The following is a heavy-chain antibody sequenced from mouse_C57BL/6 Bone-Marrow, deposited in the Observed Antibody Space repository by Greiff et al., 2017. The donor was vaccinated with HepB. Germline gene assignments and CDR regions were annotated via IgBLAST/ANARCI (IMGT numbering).Heavy chain of an antibody. CDR1: GYTFTSYW. CDR3: ARGITTVEDFDY. D-gene: IGHD1-1*01. J-gene: IGHJ2*01. Sequence: QVQLQQPGAELVKPGASVKMSCKASGYTFTSYWITWVKQRPGQGLGWIGDIYPGSGSTNYNEKFKSKATLTVDTSSSTAYMQLSSLTSEDSAVYYCARGITTVEDFDYWGQGTTLTVSS. V-gene: IGHV1-55*01. CDR2: IYPGSGST.